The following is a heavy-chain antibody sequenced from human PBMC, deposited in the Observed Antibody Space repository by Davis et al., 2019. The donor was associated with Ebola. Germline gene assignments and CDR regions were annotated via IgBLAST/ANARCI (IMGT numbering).Heavy chain of an antibody. Sequence: SETLSLTCTVSGGSVSNYYWSWIRQPPGKGLEWIGEINHSGSTNYNPSLKSRVTISVDTSKNQFSLKLSSVTAADTAVYYCARGGGEYYYDSSGYYDTSYYFDYWGQGTLVTVSS. CDR2: INHSGST. CDR1: GGSVSNYY. D-gene: IGHD3-22*01. J-gene: IGHJ4*02. V-gene: IGHV4-34*01. CDR3: ARGGGEYYYDSSGYYDTSYYFDY.